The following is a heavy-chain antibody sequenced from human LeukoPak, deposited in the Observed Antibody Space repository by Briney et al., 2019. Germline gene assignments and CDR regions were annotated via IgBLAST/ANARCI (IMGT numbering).Heavy chain of an antibody. Sequence: SETLSLTCAVYGGSFSDYYWSWIRQPPGKGLEWIGYIYYSGSTNYNPSLKSRVTISVDTSKNQFSLKLSSVTAADTAVYYCARRAFSSGYYYFDYWGQGTLVTVSS. V-gene: IGHV4-59*08. CDR2: IYYSGST. CDR3: ARRAFSSGYYYFDY. D-gene: IGHD3-22*01. CDR1: GGSFSDYY. J-gene: IGHJ4*02.